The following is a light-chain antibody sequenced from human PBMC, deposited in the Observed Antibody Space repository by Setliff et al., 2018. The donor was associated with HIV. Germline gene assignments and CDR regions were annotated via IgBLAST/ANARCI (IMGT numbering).Light chain of an antibody. J-gene: IGLJ1*01. CDR3: SSNTSSSPLYV. CDR2: EVS. CDR1: SSDVGDYQS. Sequence: ALTQPASVSGSPGQSITISCSGISSDVGDYQSVSWYQQHPGKAPKLMIYEVSDRPSGVSNRFSGSKSGNTASLTISRLQAEDEADYFCSSNTSSSPLYVFATGTKVTVL. V-gene: IGLV2-14*01.